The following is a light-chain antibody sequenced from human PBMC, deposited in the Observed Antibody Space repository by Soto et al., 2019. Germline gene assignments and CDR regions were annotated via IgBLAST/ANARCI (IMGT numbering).Light chain of an antibody. V-gene: IGKV3-15*01. CDR1: QSVSRN. CDR2: GVS. J-gene: IGKJ4*01. CDR3: QQYNKWPLT. Sequence: EILMTQSPATLSVSPGERATLSCRARQSVSRNLAWYQQKPGQAPRLLIYGVSTRATGIPARISGSGSETQFTLTISTLQSEDFGFYYCQQYNKWPLTFGGGTKVEIK.